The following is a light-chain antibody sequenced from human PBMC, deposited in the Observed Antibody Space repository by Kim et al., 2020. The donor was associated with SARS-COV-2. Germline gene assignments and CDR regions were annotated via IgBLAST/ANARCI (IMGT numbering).Light chain of an antibody. Sequence: QSALTQPASVSGSPGQSIAISCTGTSSDIGGYNYVSWYRQHPGEGPKLVIYDVTKRPSGVSNRFSGSRSDNTASLTISGLQSEDEAYYYCGSYATGNPPWVFGGGTQLTVL. V-gene: IGLV2-14*03. J-gene: IGLJ3*02. CDR2: DVT. CDR3: GSYATGNPPWV. CDR1: SSDIGGYNY.